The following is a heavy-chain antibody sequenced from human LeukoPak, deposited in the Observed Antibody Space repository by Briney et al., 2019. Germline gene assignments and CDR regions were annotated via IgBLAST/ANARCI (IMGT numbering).Heavy chain of an antibody. D-gene: IGHD2-15*01. J-gene: IGHJ4*02. CDR2: IQFDGSDE. CDR1: GFVFSTYG. V-gene: IGHV3-30*02. Sequence: GGSLRLSCTASGFVFSTYGMHWVRQAPGKGLEWISFIQFDGSDEFYADSVKGRFIISRDNSKNTLYLQMNGLRIEDTSVYYCAEDQKLQPFHYWGQGTLVTVSS. CDR3: AEDQKLQPFHY.